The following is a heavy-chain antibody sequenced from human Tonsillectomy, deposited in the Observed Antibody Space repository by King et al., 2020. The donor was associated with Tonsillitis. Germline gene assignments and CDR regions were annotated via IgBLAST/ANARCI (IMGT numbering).Heavy chain of an antibody. CDR2: IIPILGIS. CDR3: ARDGYYYDNSGNYRPVEYFQN. Sequence: AITWVRQAPGQGLEWMGRIIPILGISNYAHKFQDRVTITADKSTSTAYMELSSLRSEDTAMYYCARDGYYYDNSGNYRPVEYFQNWGLGTLVTVSS. J-gene: IGHJ1*01. D-gene: IGHD3-22*01. V-gene: IGHV1-69*04. CDR1: A.